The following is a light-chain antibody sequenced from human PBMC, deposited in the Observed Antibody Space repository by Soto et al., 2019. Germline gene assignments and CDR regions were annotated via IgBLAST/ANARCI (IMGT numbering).Light chain of an antibody. J-gene: IGKJ1*01. Sequence: EIVLTQSPGTLSVSPGERATLSCRASQTISSNNLAWYQQKPGQAPSLLIYGTSSRATGIPDRFCGRGSGTDFTRTINILEVEDSAIYSCQQYGSWTCGQGPKVEIK. V-gene: IGKV3-20*01. CDR3: QQYGSWT. CDR2: GTS. CDR1: QTISSNN.